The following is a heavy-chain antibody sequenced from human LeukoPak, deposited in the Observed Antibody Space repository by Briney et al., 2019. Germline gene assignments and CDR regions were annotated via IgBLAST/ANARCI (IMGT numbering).Heavy chain of an antibody. D-gene: IGHD1-26*01. CDR2: IYYSGGT. CDR3: ARGRRIVGARTQGGGDY. Sequence: SETLSLTCAVYGGSFSGYYWSWIRQPPGKGLEWIGYIYYSGGTNYNPSLKSRVTISVDTSKNQFSLKLSSVTAADTAVYYCARGRRIVGARTQGGGDYWGQGTLVTVSS. J-gene: IGHJ4*02. V-gene: IGHV4-59*08. CDR1: GGSFSGYY.